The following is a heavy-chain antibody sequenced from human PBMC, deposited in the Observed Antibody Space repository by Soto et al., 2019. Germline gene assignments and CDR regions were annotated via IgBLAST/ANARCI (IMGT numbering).Heavy chain of an antibody. J-gene: IGHJ4*02. V-gene: IGHV1-2*04. D-gene: IGHD2-15*01. CDR3: ARGDVVVVAATQFDY. Sequence: VASVKVSCKASGYTFTGYYMHWVRQAPGQGLEWMGWINPNSGGTNYAQKFQGWVTMTRDTSISTAYMELSRLRSDDTAVYYCARGDVVVVAATQFDYWGQGTLVTVSS. CDR2: INPNSGGT. CDR1: GYTFTGYY.